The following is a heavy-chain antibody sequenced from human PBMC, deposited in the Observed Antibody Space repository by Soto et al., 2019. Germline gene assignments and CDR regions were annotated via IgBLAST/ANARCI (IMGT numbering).Heavy chain of an antibody. CDR1: GFTFSSYG. CDR2: ISYDGSNK. V-gene: IGHV3-30*03. J-gene: IGHJ3*02. D-gene: IGHD2-2*01. Sequence: GGSLRLSCAASGFTFSSYGMHWVRQAPGKGLEWVAVISYDGSNKYYADSVKGRFTISRDNSKNTLYLQMNSLRAEDTAVYYCARDRFYCSSTSCYSWVPQNAFDIWGQGTMVTVSS. CDR3: ARDRFYCSSTSCYSWVPQNAFDI.